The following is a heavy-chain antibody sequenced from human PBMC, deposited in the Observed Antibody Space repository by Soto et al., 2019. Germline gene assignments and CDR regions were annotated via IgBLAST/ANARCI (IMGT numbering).Heavy chain of an antibody. V-gene: IGHV4-39*01. CDR3: ARTYSSSRYYYYYGMDV. Sequence: PSETLSLTCTVSGGSISSSSYYWGWIRQPPGKGLEWIGSIYYSGSTYYNPSLKSRVTISVDTSKNQFSLKLSSVTAADTAVYYCARTYSSSRYYYYYGMDVWGQGTTVTVSS. J-gene: IGHJ6*02. D-gene: IGHD6-6*01. CDR2: IYYSGST. CDR1: GGSISSSSYY.